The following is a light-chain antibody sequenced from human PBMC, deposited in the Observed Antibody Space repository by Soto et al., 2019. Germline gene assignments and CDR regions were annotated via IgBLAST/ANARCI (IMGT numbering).Light chain of an antibody. V-gene: IGLV8-61*01. CDR2: STN. CDR1: SGSVSTSYY. J-gene: IGLJ2*01. CDR3: VLYMGSGISV. Sequence: QTVVTQEPSFSVSPGGTVTLTCGLNSGSVSTSYYPSWYQQTPGQAPRTLIYSTNTRSSGVPGRFSGSILGNKAALTIAGAQADDESDYYCVLYMGSGISVFGGGTKLTVL.